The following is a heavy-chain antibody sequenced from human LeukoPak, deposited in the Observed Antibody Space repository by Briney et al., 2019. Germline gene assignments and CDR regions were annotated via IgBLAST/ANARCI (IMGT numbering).Heavy chain of an antibody. CDR3: ARTPGYSSGWGGDY. D-gene: IGHD6-19*01. J-gene: IGHJ4*02. CDR1: GGSFSGYY. Sequence: SETLSLTCAVYGGSFSGYYWSWIRQPPGKGLEWIGEINHSGSTNYNLSLKSRVTISVDTSKNQFSLKLSSVTAADTAVYYCARTPGYSSGWGGDYWGQGTLVTVSS. CDR2: INHSGST. V-gene: IGHV4-34*01.